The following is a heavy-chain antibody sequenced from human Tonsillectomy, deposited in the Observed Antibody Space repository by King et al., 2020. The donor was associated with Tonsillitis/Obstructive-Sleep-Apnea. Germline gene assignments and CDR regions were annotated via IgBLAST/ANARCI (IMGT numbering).Heavy chain of an antibody. CDR3: ALAQLGQRRYYMDV. V-gene: IGHV2-5*02. CDR1: GFSLSTSGVG. J-gene: IGHJ6*03. Sequence: ITLKESGPTLVKPTQTLTLTCTFSGFSLSTSGVGVGWIRQPPGKALEWLALIYWDDDKSYSPSLKSRGTIPKDTSKNQVVLTMTNMDPVDTATYYCALAQLGQRRYYMDVWGKGTTVTVSS. CDR2: IYWDDDK. D-gene: IGHD7-27*01.